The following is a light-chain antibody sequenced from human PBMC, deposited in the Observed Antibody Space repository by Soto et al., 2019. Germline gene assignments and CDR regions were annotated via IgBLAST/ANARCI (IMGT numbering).Light chain of an antibody. V-gene: IGLV2-11*01. CDR1: SSDVGGYNF. CDR3: CSYAGRVI. CDR2: DVT. Sequence: QSVLAQPRSVSGSPGQSVTISCTGTSSDVGGYNFVSWYQQYPGKAPKFMIYDVTKRPSGVPDRFSGSKSGNTASLTISGLQAEDEADYYCCSYAGRVIFGGGTK. J-gene: IGLJ2*01.